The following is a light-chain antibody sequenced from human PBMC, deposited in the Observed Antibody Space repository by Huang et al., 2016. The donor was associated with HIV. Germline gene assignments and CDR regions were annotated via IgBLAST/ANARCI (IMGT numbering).Light chain of an antibody. Sequence: DIQMTQSPSSLSASVRDRVTITCRASQSITTFLNWYQQKPGKAPKLVIYGASSLQSGVPSRFSGSGSGTEFTLTITSLQHEDFATYYCQQSYNTPWTFGQGTKVEIK. CDR3: QQSYNTPWT. CDR1: QSITTF. CDR2: GAS. V-gene: IGKV1-39*01. J-gene: IGKJ1*01.